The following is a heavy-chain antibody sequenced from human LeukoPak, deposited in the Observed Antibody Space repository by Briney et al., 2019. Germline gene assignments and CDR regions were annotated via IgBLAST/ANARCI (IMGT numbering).Heavy chain of an antibody. D-gene: IGHD4-11*01. V-gene: IGHV3-33*06. CDR3: AKDAQRGFDYSNSLES. J-gene: IGHJ5*01. CDR2: IWSDGTNQ. Sequence: PGGSLRLSCAAAGSTFSHYGMHRVRQAPGKGLEWVAVIWSDGTNQYYADSVKGRFTISRDDSGNTVYLQMNSLRPEDTGVYYCAKDAQRGFDYSNSLESWGQGTPVTVST. CDR1: GSTFSHYG.